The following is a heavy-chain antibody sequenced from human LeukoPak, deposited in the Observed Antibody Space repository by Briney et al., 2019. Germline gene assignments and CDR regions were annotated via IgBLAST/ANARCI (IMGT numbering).Heavy chain of an antibody. Sequence: PSETLSLTCTVSGGSISSSNYFWGWIRQPPGKGLEWIGSIYYSGSTYYNPSLKSRVTISVDTSKNQFSLKLSSVTAADTAVYYCARAPYSSVWYTWFDPWGQGTLVTVSS. J-gene: IGHJ5*02. CDR2: IYYSGST. V-gene: IGHV4-39*07. CDR3: ARAPYSSVWYTWFDP. D-gene: IGHD6-19*01. CDR1: GGSISSSNYF.